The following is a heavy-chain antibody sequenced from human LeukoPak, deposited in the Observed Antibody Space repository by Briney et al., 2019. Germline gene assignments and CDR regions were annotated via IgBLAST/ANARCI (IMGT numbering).Heavy chain of an antibody. Sequence: GASVKVSCKASGYTFTSYGISWVRQAPGQGLEWMGWISAYNGNTNYAQKLQGRVTMTTDTSTSTAYMELRSLRSDDTAVYYCARLPPYCSSTSCYSGYVVFDYWGQGTLVTVSS. CDR2: ISAYNGNT. D-gene: IGHD2-2*01. V-gene: IGHV1-18*01. CDR1: GYTFTSYG. CDR3: ARLPPYCSSTSCYSGYVVFDY. J-gene: IGHJ4*02.